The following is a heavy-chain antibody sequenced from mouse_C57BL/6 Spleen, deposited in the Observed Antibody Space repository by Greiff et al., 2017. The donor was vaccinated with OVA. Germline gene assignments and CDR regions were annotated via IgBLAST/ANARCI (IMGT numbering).Heavy chain of an antibody. CDR2: IYPGSGNT. J-gene: IGHJ3*01. D-gene: IGHD2-4*01. CDR3: ARGNDYDGAWFAY. Sequence: QVQLQQSGAELVRPGASVKLSCKASGYTFTDYYINWVKQRPGQGLEWIARIYPGSGNTYYNEKFKGKATLTAEKSSSTAYMQLSSLTSEDSAVYVCARGNDYDGAWFAYWGQGTLVTVSA. CDR1: GYTFTDYY. V-gene: IGHV1-76*01.